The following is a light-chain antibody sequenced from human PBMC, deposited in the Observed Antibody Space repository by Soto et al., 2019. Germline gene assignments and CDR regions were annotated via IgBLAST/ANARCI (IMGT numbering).Light chain of an antibody. Sequence: DIQMTQSPSSLSASVGDRVTITCQASQDIKNYLNWYQQKPGKAPKLLIYEASNLKTGVPSRFSGRGSGRSLTFTISSLQPEDIATYYCQHCDAFISFGGGT. CDR2: EAS. CDR1: QDIKNY. J-gene: IGKJ4*01. CDR3: QHCDAFIS. V-gene: IGKV1-33*01.